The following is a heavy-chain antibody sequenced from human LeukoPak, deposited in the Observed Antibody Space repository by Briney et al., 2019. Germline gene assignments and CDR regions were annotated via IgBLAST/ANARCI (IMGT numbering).Heavy chain of an antibody. CDR2: ISYDGSNK. CDR3: AKDFAGPFDY. CDR1: GFTFSNSW. D-gene: IGHD6-13*01. Sequence: PGGSLRLSCLASGFTFSNSWMTWVRQAPGKGLEWVAVISYDGSNKYYADSVKGRFTISRDNSKNTLYLQMNSLRAEDTAVYYCAKDFAGPFDYWGQGTLVTVSS. J-gene: IGHJ4*02. V-gene: IGHV3-30*18.